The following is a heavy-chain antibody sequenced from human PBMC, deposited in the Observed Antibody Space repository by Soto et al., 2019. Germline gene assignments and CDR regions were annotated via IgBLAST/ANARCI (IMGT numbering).Heavy chain of an antibody. Sequence: ASVKVSCKASGYTFSGYYIHWQRQAPGQGLEWMGWINPNSGGTNHAQKFQGRVTVTRDTPTSTAYMELSRLTSDDTAVYYCARSLTEGYCTITGCYTRPLYGMDVWGQGTTVAVSS. J-gene: IGHJ6*02. CDR3: ARSLTEGYCTITGCYTRPLYGMDV. CDR2: INPNSGGT. V-gene: IGHV1-2*02. CDR1: GYTFSGYY. D-gene: IGHD2-2*02.